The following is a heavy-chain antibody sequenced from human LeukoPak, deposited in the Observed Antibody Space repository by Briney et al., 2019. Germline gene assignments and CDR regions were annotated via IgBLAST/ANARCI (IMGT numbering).Heavy chain of an antibody. CDR2: ISNTGTYT. D-gene: IGHD2-15*01. CDR3: ARDKVLVARTNLPFVGWFDP. J-gene: IGHJ5*02. CDR1: GLTFSSYS. Sequence: GGSLRLSCAASGLTFSSYSMNCVRQAPGKGLEWVSSISNTGTYTDYADSVKGRFTISRDNAKSSLYLQMNTLRAEDTALYFCARDKVLVARTNLPFVGWFDPWGQGTLVTVSS. V-gene: IGHV3-21*01.